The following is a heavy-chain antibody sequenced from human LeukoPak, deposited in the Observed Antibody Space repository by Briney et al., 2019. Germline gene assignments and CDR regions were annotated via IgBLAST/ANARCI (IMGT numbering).Heavy chain of an antibody. CDR1: GGSISRYY. D-gene: IGHD2-2*01. Sequence: SGTPSLTCTVSGGSISRYYCSWLRQPPGKGLEWIGYMYSSGGPYYNPSLKSRLTISVDTSKSQFSLKLTSVTAADTAVYYCARHRSCGSTGCPNYFDPWGQGTLVTVSS. V-gene: IGHV4-59*08. J-gene: IGHJ5*02. CDR2: MYSSGGP. CDR3: ARHRSCGSTGCPNYFDP.